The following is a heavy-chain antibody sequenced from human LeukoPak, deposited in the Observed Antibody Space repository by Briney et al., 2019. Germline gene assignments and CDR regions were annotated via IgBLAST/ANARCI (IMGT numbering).Heavy chain of an antibody. D-gene: IGHD3-10*01. CDR3: ARVPRTLWFGDLNDNWFDP. V-gene: IGHV1-18*01. CDR1: GYTFTSYG. Sequence: ASVKVSCKASGYTFTSYGISWVRQAPGQGLEWMGWISAYNGNTNYAQKLQGRVTMTTVTSTSTAYMELRSLRSDDTAVYYCARVPRTLWFGDLNDNWFDPWGQGTLVTVSS. J-gene: IGHJ5*02. CDR2: ISAYNGNT.